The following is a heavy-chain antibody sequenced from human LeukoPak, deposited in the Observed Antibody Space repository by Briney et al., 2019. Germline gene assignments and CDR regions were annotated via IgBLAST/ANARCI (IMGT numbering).Heavy chain of an antibody. CDR1: GFTFRSYA. V-gene: IGHV3-23*01. D-gene: IGHD3-16*02. J-gene: IGHJ4*02. Sequence: PGGSLRLSCAASGFTFRSYAIYWVRQAPATGLEWVSGISGSGGDTYFADSVKGRFTISRDNSKNTVFLQMDSLRAEDTAVYYCATQDSNYYDYVWGSYRSLYFDYWGQGTLVTVSS. CDR3: ATQDSNYYDYVWGSYRSLYFDY. CDR2: ISGSGGDT.